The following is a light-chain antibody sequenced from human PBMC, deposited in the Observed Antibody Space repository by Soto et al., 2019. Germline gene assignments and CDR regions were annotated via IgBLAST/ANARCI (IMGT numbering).Light chain of an antibody. CDR3: QQYASSPGYT. J-gene: IGKJ2*01. V-gene: IGKV3-20*01. Sequence: EIVLTQSPGTLSLSPGERATLSCRASQSVSSSYLAWYQQKPGQAPRLLIYGASSRATGLPDRFSGSGSGTDFTLTISRLEPEDFAGYYCQQYASSPGYTFGQGTKLEI. CDR1: QSVSSSY. CDR2: GAS.